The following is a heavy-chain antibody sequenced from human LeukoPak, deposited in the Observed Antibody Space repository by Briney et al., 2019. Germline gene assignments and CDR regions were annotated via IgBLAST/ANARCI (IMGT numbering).Heavy chain of an antibody. Sequence: SGTLPLTCTVSGGSISGRTYYWAWNREPPGKGPEWIGSVYYTGTTYYNPSLRSRVTIAVDTSKNKFSLKLSSVTAADTAVYYCAKRWTTVTTSWFDPWGQGALVTVSS. CDR3: AKRWTTVTTSWFDP. CDR2: VYYTGTT. J-gene: IGHJ5*02. CDR1: GGSISGRTYY. V-gene: IGHV4-39*01. D-gene: IGHD4-17*01.